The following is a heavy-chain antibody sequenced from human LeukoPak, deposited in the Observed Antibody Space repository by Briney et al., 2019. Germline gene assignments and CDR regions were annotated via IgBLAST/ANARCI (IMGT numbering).Heavy chain of an antibody. V-gene: IGHV3-23*01. Sequence: PGGSLRLSCAASGFTLSSYAMSWVPQAPGKGLEGVSAISGSGGSTYYADSVKGRFTISRDNSKNTLYLQMNSLRAEDTAVYHCAKPATYYYDSSGYYLTYYFDYWGQGTLVTVSS. D-gene: IGHD3-22*01. CDR3: AKPATYYYDSSGYYLTYYFDY. CDR2: ISGSGGST. CDR1: GFTLSSYA. J-gene: IGHJ4*02.